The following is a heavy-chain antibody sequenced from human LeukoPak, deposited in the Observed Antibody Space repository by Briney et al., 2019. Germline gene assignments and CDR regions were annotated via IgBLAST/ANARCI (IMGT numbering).Heavy chain of an antibody. J-gene: IGHJ4*02. CDR1: GGSFSGYY. CDR2: INHRGST. CDR3: ARGYDYVWGSYRFYFDY. D-gene: IGHD3-16*02. Sequence: SETLSLTCAVYGGSFSGYYWSWFRQPPGKGLEWIGGINHRGSTTYNPSLKSRVTMSVDTSKNQFSLKLSSVTAADTAVYYCARGYDYVWGSYRFYFDYWGQGTLVTVSS. V-gene: IGHV4-34*01.